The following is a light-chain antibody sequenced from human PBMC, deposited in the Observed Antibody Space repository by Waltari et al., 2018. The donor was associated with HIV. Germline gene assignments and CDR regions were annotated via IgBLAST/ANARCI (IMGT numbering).Light chain of an antibody. V-gene: IGKV3-11*01. CDR3: QQRRNWPRT. Sequence: DIVLTQSPATLSLSPGERATLSCRASQSVSSYLAWYQQKPGQAPRLLIYEASNRATGIPARFSGSGSGTDFTLTISSLESEDFAVYYCQQRRNWPRTFGQGTKVEIK. J-gene: IGKJ1*01. CDR1: QSVSSY. CDR2: EAS.